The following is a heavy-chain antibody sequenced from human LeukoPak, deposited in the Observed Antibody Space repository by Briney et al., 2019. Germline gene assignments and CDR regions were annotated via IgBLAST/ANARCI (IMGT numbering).Heavy chain of an antibody. CDR1: GFTFSSYG. J-gene: IGHJ3*02. D-gene: IGHD2-15*01. CDR3: ARVPPSVRWAFDI. CDR2: IWYDGSNK. V-gene: IGHV3-33*01. Sequence: PGRSLRLSCAASGFTFSSYGMHWVRQAPGKGLEWVAVIWYDGSNKYYADPVKGRFTISRDNSKNTLYLQMNSLRAEDTAVYYCARVPPSVRWAFDIWGQGTMVTVSS.